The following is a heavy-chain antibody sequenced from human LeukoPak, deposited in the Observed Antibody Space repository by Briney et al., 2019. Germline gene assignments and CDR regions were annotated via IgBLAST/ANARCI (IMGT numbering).Heavy chain of an antibody. V-gene: IGHV1-2*02. D-gene: IGHD5-18*01. CDR3: ARDLWGYSYGPPGDY. CDR1: GYTFTGYY. J-gene: IGHJ4*02. CDR2: INPNSGGT. Sequence: ASVKVSCKASGYTFTGYYMHWVRQAPGQGLEWMGWINPNSGGTYYAQKFQGRVTMTRDTSITTVYLELSRLRSDDTAVYYCARDLWGYSYGPPGDYWGQGTPVTVSS.